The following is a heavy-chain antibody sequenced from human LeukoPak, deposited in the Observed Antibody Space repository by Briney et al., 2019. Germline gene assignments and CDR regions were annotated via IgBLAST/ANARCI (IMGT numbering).Heavy chain of an antibody. J-gene: IGHJ4*02. D-gene: IGHD5-18*01. V-gene: IGHV3-30*03. CDR3: ASQIQLGY. Sequence: PGGSLRLSCAASGFTFSIYGMHWVRQAPGKGLEWVAVISYDGSSKDYADSVKGRFTISRDNSKNTLYLQMNSLRAEDTAVYYCASQIQLGYWGQGTLVTVSS. CDR1: GFTFSIYG. CDR2: ISYDGSSK.